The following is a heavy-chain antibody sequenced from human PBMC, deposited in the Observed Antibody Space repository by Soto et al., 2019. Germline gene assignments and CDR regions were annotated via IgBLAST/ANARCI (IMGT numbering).Heavy chain of an antibody. CDR1: GDSVDSGVYS. CDR2: IYYTGSA. CDR3: ARGLAAAGWLDP. V-gene: IGHV4-61*08. Sequence: QVHLQESGPGLVKPSETLSLTCTVSGDSVDSGVYSWSWIRQPPGKGLEWIGHIYYTGSAHYDPSLKSRLTMSIDTSKNQFSLTMTSVSAADTAMYYCARGLAAAGWLDPWGQGHRVTVSS. J-gene: IGHJ5*02. D-gene: IGHD6-13*01.